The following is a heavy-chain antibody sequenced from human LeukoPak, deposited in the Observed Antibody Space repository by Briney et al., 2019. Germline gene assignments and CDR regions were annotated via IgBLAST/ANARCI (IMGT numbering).Heavy chain of an antibody. Sequence: GGSLRLSCAASGFTFSSYEMNWVRQAPGKGLEWVSYISSSGSTIYYADSVKGRFTISRDNAKNSLYLQMNSLRAEDTAVYYCARPKRSGWYPNPFDYWGQGTLVTVSS. CDR1: GFTFSSYE. CDR3: ARPKRSGWYPNPFDY. V-gene: IGHV3-48*03. CDR2: ISSSGSTI. D-gene: IGHD6-19*01. J-gene: IGHJ4*02.